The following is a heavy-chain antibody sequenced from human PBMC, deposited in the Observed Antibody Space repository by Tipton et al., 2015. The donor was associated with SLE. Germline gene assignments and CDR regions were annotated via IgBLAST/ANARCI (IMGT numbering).Heavy chain of an antibody. D-gene: IGHD2-15*01. Sequence: TLSLTCTVSCVSLSSHYRNWIRQNPGKGLEWIGYIYYSQHTNYNPSLESRVTISIDTAKNQLSLKLTSVTAADTAVYYCARGSVVADDYWGQGTLVTVSS. CDR2: IYYSQHT. V-gene: IGHV4-59*11. J-gene: IGHJ4*01. CDR1: CVSLSSHY. CDR3: ARGSVVADDY.